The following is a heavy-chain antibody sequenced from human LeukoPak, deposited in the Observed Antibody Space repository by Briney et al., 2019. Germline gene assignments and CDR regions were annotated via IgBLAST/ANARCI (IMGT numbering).Heavy chain of an antibody. J-gene: IGHJ4*02. V-gene: IGHV4-38-2*02. D-gene: IGHD1-26*01. CDR3: ARRRQRGGKYSGSYYGPNYFDY. CDR1: GYSISSGYY. CDR2: IYHSGST. Sequence: SETLSLTCTVSGYSISSGYYWGWIRQPPGKGLEWIGSIYHSGSTYYNPSLKSRVTISVDTSKNQFSLKLSSVTAADTAVYYCARRRQRGGKYSGSYYGPNYFDYWGQGTLVTVSS.